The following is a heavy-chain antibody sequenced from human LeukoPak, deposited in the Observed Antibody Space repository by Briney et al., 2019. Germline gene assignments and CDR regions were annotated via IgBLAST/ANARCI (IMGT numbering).Heavy chain of an antibody. J-gene: IGHJ4*02. D-gene: IGHD3-16*02. CDR1: GFTFSNYG. V-gene: IGHV3-33*01. CDR3: ARDIDTSGHYYFDY. CDR2: IWYDGRDK. Sequence: PGGSLRLSCAASGFTFSNYGMHWVRQALGKGLEWVAVIWYDGRDKYYADSVKGRFTISRDNSKNTVYLQMNSLRAEDTALYSCARDIDTSGHYYFDYWGQGTLVTVSS.